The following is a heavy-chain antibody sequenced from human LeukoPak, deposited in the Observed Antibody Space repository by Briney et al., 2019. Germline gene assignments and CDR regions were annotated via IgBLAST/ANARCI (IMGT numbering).Heavy chain of an antibody. V-gene: IGHV4-4*02. D-gene: IGHD6-13*01. J-gene: IGHJ6*03. CDR3: ARDLGSSWCSPYYYYMDV. CDR1: GGSISSSNW. Sequence: SETLSLTCAVSGGSISSSNWWSWVRQPPGKGLEWIGEIYHSGSTNYNPSLKSRVTISVDKSKNQFSLKLSSVTAADTAVYYCARDLGSSWCSPYYYYMDVWGKGTTVTISS. CDR2: IYHSGST.